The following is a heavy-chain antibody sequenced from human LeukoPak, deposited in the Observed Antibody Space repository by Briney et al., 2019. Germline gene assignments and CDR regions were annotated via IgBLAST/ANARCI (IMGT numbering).Heavy chain of an antibody. CDR1: GFTVSSNY. Sequence: PGGSLRLSCAASGFTVSSNYMSWVRQAPGKGLEWVSVIYSGGSTYYADSVKGRFTISRDNSKNTLYLQMNSLRAEDTAVYYCARGLTDYYDFWSGYYTGIYFDYSGQGTLVTVSS. V-gene: IGHV3-66*02. J-gene: IGHJ4*02. CDR3: ARGLTDYYDFWSGYYTGIYFDY. CDR2: IYSGGST. D-gene: IGHD3-3*01.